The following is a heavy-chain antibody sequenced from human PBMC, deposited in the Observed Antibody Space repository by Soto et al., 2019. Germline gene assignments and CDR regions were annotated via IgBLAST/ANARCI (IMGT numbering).Heavy chain of an antibody. Sequence: SETLSLTCAVSGGSLTSNYYSWSWIRQPPGKGLEWIGYVYYSGSTNYNPSLKSRVTISVDTSKNQFSLKLSSVTAADTAMYYCARDTTPSLWGQGTLVTVSS. D-gene: IGHD1-1*01. V-gene: IGHV4-61*01. J-gene: IGHJ4*02. CDR3: ARDTTPSL. CDR2: VYYSGST. CDR1: GGSLTSNYYS.